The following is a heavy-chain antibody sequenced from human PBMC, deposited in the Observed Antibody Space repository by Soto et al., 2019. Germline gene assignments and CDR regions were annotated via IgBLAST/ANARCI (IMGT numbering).Heavy chain of an antibody. CDR2: IYPGDSDT. CDR1: GYSFTSYW. CDR3: ARHRYYYDSSGYYPDY. Sequence: GESLKISCKGSGYSFTSYWIGWVRQMPGKGLEWMGIIYPGDSDTRYSPSFQGQVTTSADKSISTAYLQWSSLKASDTAMYYCARHRYYYDSSGYYPDYWGQGTLVTVSS. V-gene: IGHV5-51*01. D-gene: IGHD3-22*01. J-gene: IGHJ4*02.